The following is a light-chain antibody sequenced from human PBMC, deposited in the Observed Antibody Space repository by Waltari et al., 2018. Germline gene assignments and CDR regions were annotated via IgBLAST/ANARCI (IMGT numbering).Light chain of an antibody. CDR3: LSAYSGGSQGV. CDR1: ALPKQY. CDR2: QDT. Sequence: SYELTQPPSVSVSPGQTAKIPCSGDALPKQYTYWYQQKPGQAPLLVIYQDTERPSGIPELFSGSSSGTTVTLTISGVQAEDEADYYCLSAYSGGSQGVFGGGTKLTVL. J-gene: IGLJ2*01. V-gene: IGLV3-25*03.